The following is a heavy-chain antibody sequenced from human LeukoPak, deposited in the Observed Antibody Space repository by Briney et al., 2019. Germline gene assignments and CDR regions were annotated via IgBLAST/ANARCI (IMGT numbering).Heavy chain of an antibody. D-gene: IGHD4-17*01. CDR1: GFTFSSHW. Sequence: GGSLRLSCAASGFTFSSHWMSWVRQAPGKGLEWVASLKKDVGEKYYVDSVKGRFTISRDNSKNTLYLQMNSLRAEDTAVYYCARESGDYGPDYWGQGTLVTVSS. V-gene: IGHV3-7*03. CDR2: LKKDVGEK. J-gene: IGHJ4*02. CDR3: ARESGDYGPDY.